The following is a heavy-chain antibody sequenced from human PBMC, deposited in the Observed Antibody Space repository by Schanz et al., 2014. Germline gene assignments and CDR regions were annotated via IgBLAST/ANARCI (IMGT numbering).Heavy chain of an antibody. CDR2: IYINSGST. CDR1: GFSVSTNY. D-gene: IGHD5-12*01. CDR3: ARDEGRDGYNLAFDV. J-gene: IGHJ3*01. V-gene: IGHV3-53*01. Sequence: EVQLVESGGGLIQPGGSLRLSCAVSGFSVSTNYMSWVRQAPGKGLEWVSSIYINSGSTNYADSVKGLFIISRDSSKNTLFLQMNSLRADDTSVYFCARDEGRDGYNLAFDVWGQGTLVTVSS.